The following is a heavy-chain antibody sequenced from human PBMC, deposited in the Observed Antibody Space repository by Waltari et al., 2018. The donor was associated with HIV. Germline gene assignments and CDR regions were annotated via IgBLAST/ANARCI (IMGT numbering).Heavy chain of an antibody. CDR2: IYYGGST. J-gene: IGHJ4*02. CDR1: GGSISSSDYY. Sequence: QLQMQESGPGLVKPSETLSLTCTVSGGSISSSDYYWGWIRQSPGKGLEWIGNIYYGGSTYYNPSLQSRVTISVDTSKNQFSLRLNSVTAEDTALYYCARGYSSSRWIPLYHWGRGTLVTVSS. V-gene: IGHV4-39*02. D-gene: IGHD6-6*01. CDR3: ARGYSSSRWIPLYH.